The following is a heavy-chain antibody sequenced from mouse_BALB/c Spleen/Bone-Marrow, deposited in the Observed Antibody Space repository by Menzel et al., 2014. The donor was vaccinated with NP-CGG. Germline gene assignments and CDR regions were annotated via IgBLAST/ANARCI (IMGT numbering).Heavy chain of an antibody. CDR1: GYAFSSSW. Sequence: QVQLQQSGPELVKPGASVKISCKASGYAFSSSWMNWVKQRPGQGLEWIGRIYPGDGDTNYNGKFKGKATLTADKSSSTAYMQLSSLTSVDSAVYFCARSDGYRDMDYWGQGTSVTVSS. CDR3: ARSDGYRDMDY. J-gene: IGHJ4*01. CDR2: IYPGDGDT. V-gene: IGHV1-82*01. D-gene: IGHD2-3*01.